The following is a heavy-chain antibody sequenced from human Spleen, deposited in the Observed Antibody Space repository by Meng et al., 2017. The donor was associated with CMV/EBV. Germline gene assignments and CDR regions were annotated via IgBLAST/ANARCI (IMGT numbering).Heavy chain of an antibody. V-gene: IGHV3-7*01. J-gene: IGHJ4*02. CDR1: GFTFSRYW. CDR2: INQDGSEK. CDR3: VRDDSPLLDI. D-gene: IGHD2/OR15-2a*01. Sequence: LSLTCAASGFTFSRYWMSWVRQAPGKGLEWVANINQDGSEKHYVESVKGRFTISRDTAKNSLYLQMISLRAEDTAVYYCVRDDSPLLDIWGQGTLVTVSS.